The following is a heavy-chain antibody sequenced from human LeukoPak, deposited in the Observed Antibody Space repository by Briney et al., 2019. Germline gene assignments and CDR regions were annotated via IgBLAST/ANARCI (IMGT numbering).Heavy chain of an antibody. D-gene: IGHD5-12*01. CDR1: GFTFSSYW. CDR3: ARSGRYSGYGDY. V-gene: IGHV3-7*01. J-gene: IGHJ4*02. Sequence: PGGSLRLSCAASGFTFSSYWMSWVRQAPGKGLEWVANIKQDGSEKYYADSVKGRFTISRDNAKPSLYLEMNSLRGEDTAVYYCARSGRYSGYGDYWGQGTLVTVSS. CDR2: IKQDGSEK.